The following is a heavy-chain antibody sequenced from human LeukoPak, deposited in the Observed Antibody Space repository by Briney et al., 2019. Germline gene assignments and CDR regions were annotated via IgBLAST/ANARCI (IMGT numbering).Heavy chain of an antibody. J-gene: IGHJ4*02. CDR1: GFTFSSYS. CDR3: AKARDGYFDY. Sequence: GGSLRLSCAASGFTFSSYSMNWVRQAPGKGLEWVAFIRYDGSNKYYADSVKGRFTISRDNSKNTLYLQMNSLRAEDTAVYYCAKARDGYFDYWGQGTLVTVSS. CDR2: IRYDGSNK. D-gene: IGHD2-21*02. V-gene: IGHV3-30*02.